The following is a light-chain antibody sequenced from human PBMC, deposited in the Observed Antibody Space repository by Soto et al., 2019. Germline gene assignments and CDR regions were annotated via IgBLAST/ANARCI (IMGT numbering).Light chain of an antibody. Sequence: DIQMTQSPSTLSASVGDSVTITCRASQNIRNWLAWYQQKPGKAPNPLIYDASSLQSGVPSRFSGSGSGTEFTLPISSLQSDDFAAYYCQQYQIDWTFGQGTKVDIK. CDR2: DAS. J-gene: IGKJ1*01. CDR3: QQYQIDWT. CDR1: QNIRNW. V-gene: IGKV1-5*01.